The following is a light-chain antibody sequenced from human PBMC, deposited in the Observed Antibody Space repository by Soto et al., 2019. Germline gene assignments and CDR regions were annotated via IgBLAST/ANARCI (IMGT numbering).Light chain of an antibody. CDR3: MQGSHWPPTYT. V-gene: IGKV2-30*01. Sequence: DVVMTQSPLSLPVTLGQPASISCRSSQSLVYGDANSFFNWFHQRPGQPPTRFIYQVSNRDSGVTDRFSGSGSATDFTLRISSVEAEDVGVYYCMQGSHWPPTYTFGQWTKLEIK. J-gene: IGKJ2*01. CDR1: QSLVYGDANSF. CDR2: QVS.